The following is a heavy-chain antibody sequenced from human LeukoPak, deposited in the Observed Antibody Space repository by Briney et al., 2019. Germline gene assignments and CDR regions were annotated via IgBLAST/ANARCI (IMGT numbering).Heavy chain of an antibody. CDR2: IYPGDSDT. J-gene: IGHJ4*02. Sequence: GESLKISCKGSGYSFTSYWLGWVRQMPGKGLEWMGIIYPGDSDTRYSPSFQGQVTISADKSISTAYLQWSSLKASDTAMYYCAIHDYDSSGYSHYWGQGTLVTVSS. CDR1: GYSFTSYW. CDR3: AIHDYDSSGYSHY. V-gene: IGHV5-51*01. D-gene: IGHD3-22*01.